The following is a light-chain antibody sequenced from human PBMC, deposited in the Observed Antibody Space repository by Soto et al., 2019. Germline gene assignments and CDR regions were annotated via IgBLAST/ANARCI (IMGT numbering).Light chain of an antibody. V-gene: IGLV2-14*01. J-gene: IGLJ1*01. CDR2: DVS. Sequence: QSVRAQPASVSGSPGQSITISCTGTRSDVGGYNYVSWYQQHPGKAPKLMIYDVSNRPSGVSNRFSGSKSGNTASLTISGLQAEDEADYYCSSYTISTTHNYDVGTGTKVTV. CDR1: RSDVGGYNY. CDR3: SSYTISTTHNYD.